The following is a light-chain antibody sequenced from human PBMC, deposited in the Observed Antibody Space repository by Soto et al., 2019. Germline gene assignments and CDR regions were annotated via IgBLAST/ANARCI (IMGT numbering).Light chain of an antibody. CDR3: AAWDASLNGVV. Sequence: QSVLTQPPSASGTPGLRVTFSCSGSSSNIGSTPVSWYQLLPGTAPKLLIDENERPSGVPDRFSGSKSGTSASLAINGLQSENEADYYCAAWDASLNGVVFGGGTKLTVL. CDR1: SSNIGSTP. CDR2: EN. J-gene: IGLJ2*01. V-gene: IGLV1-44*01.